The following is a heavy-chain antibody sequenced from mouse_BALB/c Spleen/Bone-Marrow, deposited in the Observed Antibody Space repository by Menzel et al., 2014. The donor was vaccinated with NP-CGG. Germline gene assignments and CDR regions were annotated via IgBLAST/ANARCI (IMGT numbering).Heavy chain of an antibody. D-gene: IGHD3-2*02. Sequence: VQLKESGAELVKPGASGKLSCTASGFNIKDTYMHWVKQRPEQGLEWIGRIDPANGNTKSDPKFQGKATITADTSSNTAYLQVSSLTSEDTAVYYCAREATYAMDYWGQGTSVTVSS. CDR2: IDPANGNT. CDR1: GFNIKDTY. J-gene: IGHJ4*01. CDR3: AREATYAMDY. V-gene: IGHV14-3*02.